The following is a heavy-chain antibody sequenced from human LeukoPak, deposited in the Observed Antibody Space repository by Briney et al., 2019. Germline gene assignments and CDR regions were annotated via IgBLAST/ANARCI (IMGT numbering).Heavy chain of an antibody. CDR2: ISSSSSYI. V-gene: IGHV3-21*01. CDR3: ARDLLTDYYDSSGYPPGAFDI. J-gene: IGHJ3*02. Sequence: GGSLRLSCAASGFTFSSYSMNWVRQAPGKGLEWVSSISSSSSYIYYADSVKGRFTISRDNAKNSLYLQMNSLRAEDMAVYYCARDLLTDYYDSSGYPPGAFDIWGQGTMVTVSS. CDR1: GFTFSSYS. D-gene: IGHD3-22*01.